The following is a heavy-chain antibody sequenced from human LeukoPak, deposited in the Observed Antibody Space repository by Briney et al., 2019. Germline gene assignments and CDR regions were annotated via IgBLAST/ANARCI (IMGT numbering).Heavy chain of an antibody. Sequence: PGGSLRLSCAASGFTFSSYSMNWVRQAPGKGLEWVSSISSSSSYIYYADSVKGRFTLSRDNAKNSLYLQMNSLRAEDTAVYYCARPSEAYYYYMDVWGKGTTVTVSS. J-gene: IGHJ6*03. CDR1: GFTFSSYS. D-gene: IGHD6-6*01. V-gene: IGHV3-21*01. CDR2: ISSSSSYI. CDR3: ARPSEAYYYYMDV.